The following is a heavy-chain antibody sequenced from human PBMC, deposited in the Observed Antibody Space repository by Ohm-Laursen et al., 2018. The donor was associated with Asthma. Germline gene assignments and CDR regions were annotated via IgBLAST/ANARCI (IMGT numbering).Heavy chain of an antibody. CDR2: ISWNSGTI. CDR3: ARDSQAMVTTEGLYFGMDV. Sequence: SLSLSCAASGFIFDDYAMHWARQVPGKGLEWVSGISWNSGTIVQADSVKGRFTISRDNAKNSLYLQMNSLRAEDTALYYCARDSQAMVTTEGLYFGMDVWGQGTTVTVSS. V-gene: IGHV3-9*01. J-gene: IGHJ6*02. CDR1: GFIFDDYA. D-gene: IGHD4-17*01.